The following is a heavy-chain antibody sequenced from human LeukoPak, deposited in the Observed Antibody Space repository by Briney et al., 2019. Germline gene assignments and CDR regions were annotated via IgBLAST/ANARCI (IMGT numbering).Heavy chain of an antibody. Sequence: GSLRLSCAASALTSTTHLLPCVRQAPGNGLVWVSRISPSGSSAIYADSVNGRFTISRENAKNTLYLQMDSLGGGEQGVYYCARVSVFSPCHFDYWGQGTLVTVSS. J-gene: IGHJ4*02. CDR3: ARVSVFSPCHFDY. CDR1: ALTSTTHL. CDR2: ISPSGSSA. V-gene: IGHV3-74*01. D-gene: IGHD5/OR15-5a*01.